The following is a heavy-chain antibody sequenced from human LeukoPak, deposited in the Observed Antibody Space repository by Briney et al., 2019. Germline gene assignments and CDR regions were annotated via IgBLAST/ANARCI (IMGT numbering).Heavy chain of an antibody. Sequence: GRSLRLSCAASGFTFSSYGMHWVRQAPGKGLEWVAVISYDGSNKYYADSVKGRFTISRDNSKNTLYLQMNSLRAEDTAVYYCARDWILDYWGQGTLVTVSS. CDR1: GFTFSSYG. V-gene: IGHV3-30*03. D-gene: IGHD1-1*01. J-gene: IGHJ4*02. CDR3: ARDWILDY. CDR2: ISYDGSNK.